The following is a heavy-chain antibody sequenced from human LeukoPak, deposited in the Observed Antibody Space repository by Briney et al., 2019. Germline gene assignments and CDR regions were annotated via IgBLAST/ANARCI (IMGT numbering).Heavy chain of an antibody. J-gene: IGHJ4*02. CDR2: ISSSTSYI. D-gene: IGHD3-22*01. CDR1: GFTFSDYY. Sequence: GGSLRLSCAASGFTFSDYYMSWIRQAPGKGLEWVSSISSSTSYISYADSVKGRFTISRDNAKNSLYLQMDSLRAEDTAVYYCARGGWLLLRPFEYWGQGTLVTVSS. CDR3: ARGGWLLLRPFEY. V-gene: IGHV3-11*06.